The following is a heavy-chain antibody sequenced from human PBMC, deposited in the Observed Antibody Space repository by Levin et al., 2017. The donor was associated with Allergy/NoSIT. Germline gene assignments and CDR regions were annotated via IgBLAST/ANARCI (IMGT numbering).Heavy chain of an antibody. CDR1: GGSISSYY. CDR2: IYYSGST. Sequence: SETLSLTCTVPGGSISSYYWSWIRQPPGKGLEWIGYIYYSGSTNYNPSLKSRVTISVDTSKNQFSLKLRSVTAADTAVYYCARGYCSSTSCYSDYWGQGTLVTVSS. CDR3: ARGYCSSTSCYSDY. V-gene: IGHV4-59*01. J-gene: IGHJ4*02. D-gene: IGHD2-2*02.